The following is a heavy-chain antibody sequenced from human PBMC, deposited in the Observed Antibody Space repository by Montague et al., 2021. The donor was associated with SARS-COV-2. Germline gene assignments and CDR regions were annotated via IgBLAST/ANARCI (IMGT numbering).Heavy chain of an antibody. CDR2: IYYSGST. CDR1: GGSISSSSYY. Sequence: SETLSLTCIVSGGSISSSSYYWGWIRQPPGKGLEWIGSIYYSGSTYYNPSLKSRVTISVDTSKNQFSLKLSSVTAADTAVYYCARFPTSYYYDSKAGPATPDAFDIWGQGTMVTVSS. V-gene: IGHV4-39*01. CDR3: ARFPTSYYYDSKAGPATPDAFDI. D-gene: IGHD3-22*01. J-gene: IGHJ3*02.